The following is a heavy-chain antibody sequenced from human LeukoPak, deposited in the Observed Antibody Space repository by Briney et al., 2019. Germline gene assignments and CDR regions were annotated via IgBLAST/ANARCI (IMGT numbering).Heavy chain of an antibody. J-gene: IGHJ4*02. D-gene: IGHD6-13*01. CDR2: ISSNGGST. CDR1: GFIFSSYS. Sequence: PGGSLTLSCAASGFIFSSYSMQWLRRAPGEALEYVSAISSNGGSTYYANSVKGRFTISRDNSKNTLYLQMGSLRAEDMAVYYCARVRSAAGLDYWGQGTLVTVSA. V-gene: IGHV3-64*01. CDR3: ARVRSAAGLDY.